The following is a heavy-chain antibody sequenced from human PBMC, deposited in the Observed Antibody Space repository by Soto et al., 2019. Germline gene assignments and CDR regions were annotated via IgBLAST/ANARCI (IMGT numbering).Heavy chain of an antibody. CDR1: GYKFSTYW. CDR3: ARLSRDYGSGSYYSYGMDV. V-gene: IGHV5-51*01. Sequence: PXESLKISCHGVGYKFSTYWIAWVRQMPGKGLEWMGIIYPVDSDTTYSPSFQGQVTISADKSNSTAYLQWSSLKASDSATYYCARLSRDYGSGSYYSYGMDVWGQGTTVTVSS. J-gene: IGHJ6*02. D-gene: IGHD3-10*01. CDR2: IYPVDSDT.